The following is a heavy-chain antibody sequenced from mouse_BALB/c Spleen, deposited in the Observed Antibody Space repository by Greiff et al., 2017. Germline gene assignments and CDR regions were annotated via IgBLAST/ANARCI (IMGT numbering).Heavy chain of an antibody. D-gene: IGHD1-1*01. CDR1: GFTFSNYW. V-gene: IGHV6-6*02. CDR3: TRRYYYGSSYAMDY. J-gene: IGHJ4*01. CDR2: IRLKSNNYAT. Sequence: EVKLMESGGGLVQPGGSMKLSCVASGFTFSNYWMNWVRQSPEKGLEWVAEIRLKSNNYATHYAESVKGRFTISRDDSKSSVYLQMNNLRAEDTGIYYCTRRYYYGSSYAMDYWGQGTSVTVSS.